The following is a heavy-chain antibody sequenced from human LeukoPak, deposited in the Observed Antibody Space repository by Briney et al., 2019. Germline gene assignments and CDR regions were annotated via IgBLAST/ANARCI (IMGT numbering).Heavy chain of an antibody. CDR2: ITGSGGTT. CDR3: AKGPDKHGIKAYADF. V-gene: IGHV3-23*01. CDR1: GFTFSNYA. J-gene: IGHJ4*02. D-gene: IGHD1-14*01. Sequence: GGSLRLSCAASGFTFSNYAMSWVRQAPGKGLEWVSAITGSGGTTYYADSAKGRFTISRDNSKNTVYLQMNSLRAEDTAVYYCAKGPDKHGIKAYADFWGQGTLVTVSS.